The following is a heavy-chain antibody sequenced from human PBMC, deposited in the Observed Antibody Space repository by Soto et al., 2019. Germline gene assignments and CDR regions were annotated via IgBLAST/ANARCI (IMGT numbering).Heavy chain of an antibody. J-gene: IGHJ4*02. CDR2: MSGSGGDT. Sequence: EVQLLESGGGLVQPGGSLRLSCAPSGIALRNYAMSWVRQAPGTGLEWVTAMSGSGGDTYYSDSVKGRFTISRDNSKNTLYLQMNSLRAEDTAVYYCAKGGISLVRGSFDYWGQGTLVTVSS. V-gene: IGHV3-23*01. CDR1: GIALRNYA. CDR3: AKGGISLVRGSFDY. D-gene: IGHD3-10*01.